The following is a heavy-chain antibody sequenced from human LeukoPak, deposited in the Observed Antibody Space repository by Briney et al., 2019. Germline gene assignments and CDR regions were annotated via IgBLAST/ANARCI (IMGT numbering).Heavy chain of an antibody. D-gene: IGHD1-14*01. CDR3: ARAGIHLITVDY. CDR1: GGSISSGSYY. Sequence: PSETLSLTCTVSGGSISSGSYYWGWIRQPPGKGLEWIGSIYYSGSTYYNPSLKSRVTISVDTSKNQFSLKLSSVTAADTAVYYCARAGIHLITVDYWGQGTLVTVSS. CDR2: IYYSGST. J-gene: IGHJ4*02. V-gene: IGHV4-39*07.